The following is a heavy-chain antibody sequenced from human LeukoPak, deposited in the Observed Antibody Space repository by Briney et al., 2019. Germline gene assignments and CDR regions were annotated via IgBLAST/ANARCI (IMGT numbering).Heavy chain of an antibody. CDR3: ARAGSSGWYYYYGMDV. D-gene: IGHD6-19*01. Sequence: SVKVSCKASGGTFSSYAISWVRQAPGQGLEWMGRIIPILGIANYAQKFQGRVTITADKSTSTAYMELSSLRSEDTAVYYCARAGSSGWYYYYGMDVWGQGTTVTVSS. CDR1: GGTFSSYA. V-gene: IGHV1-69*04. CDR2: IIPILGIA. J-gene: IGHJ6*02.